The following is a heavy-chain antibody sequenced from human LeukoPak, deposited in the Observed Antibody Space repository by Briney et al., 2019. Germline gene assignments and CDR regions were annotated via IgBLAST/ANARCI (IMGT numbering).Heavy chain of an antibody. Sequence: PSETLSPTCTVSGGSISSYYWSWIWQPAGKGLEWIGRIYTSGSTNYNPSLKSRVTISIDTSKNQFSLKLNSVTAADTAVYYCARDRGYSYAFDYWGQGTLVTVSS. V-gene: IGHV4-4*07. CDR1: GGSISSYY. D-gene: IGHD5-18*01. J-gene: IGHJ4*02. CDR3: ARDRGYSYAFDY. CDR2: IYTSGST.